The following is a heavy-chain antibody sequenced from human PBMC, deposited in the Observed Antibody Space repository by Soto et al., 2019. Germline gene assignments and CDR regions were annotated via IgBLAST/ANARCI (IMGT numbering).Heavy chain of an antibody. D-gene: IGHD6-19*01. J-gene: IGHJ4*02. Sequence: SETLSLTCTVSGGSISSYYWSWIRQPPGKGLEWVGYIYYSGSTNYNPSLKRRVTITVDTSKNQFSLKLSSVTAADTAVYYCAGKTYSSGWYPGVYYFDYWGQGTLVTVSS. CDR1: GGSISSYY. CDR2: IYYSGST. CDR3: AGKTYSSGWYPGVYYFDY. V-gene: IGHV4-59*01.